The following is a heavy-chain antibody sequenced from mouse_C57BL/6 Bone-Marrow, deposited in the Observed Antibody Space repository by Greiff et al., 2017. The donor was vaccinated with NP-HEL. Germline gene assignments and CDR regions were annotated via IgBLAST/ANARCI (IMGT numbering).Heavy chain of an antibody. D-gene: IGHD2-5*01. J-gene: IGHJ3*01. V-gene: IGHV5-4*01. Sequence: VQLKESGGGLVKPGGSLKLSCAASGFTFSSYAMSWVRQTPEKRLEWVATISDGGSYTYYPDNVKGRFTISRDNAKNNLYLQMSHLKSEDTAMYYCARMDSNYVGFAYWGQGTLVTVSA. CDR2: ISDGGSYT. CDR1: GFTFSSYA. CDR3: ARMDSNYVGFAY.